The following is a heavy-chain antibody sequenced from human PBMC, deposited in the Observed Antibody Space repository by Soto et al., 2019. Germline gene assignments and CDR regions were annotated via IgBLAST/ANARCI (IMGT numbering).Heavy chain of an antibody. CDR3: AGYDFWSGYSNGMDV. Sequence: PGGSLRISCAASGFTFISYSMNWGRQAPGKGLEWVSSISSSSSYIYYADSVKGRFTISRDNAKNSLYLQMNSLRAEDTAVYYCAGYDFWSGYSNGMDVWGQGTTVTVSS. J-gene: IGHJ6*02. D-gene: IGHD3-3*01. CDR1: GFTFISYS. V-gene: IGHV3-21*01. CDR2: ISSSSSYI.